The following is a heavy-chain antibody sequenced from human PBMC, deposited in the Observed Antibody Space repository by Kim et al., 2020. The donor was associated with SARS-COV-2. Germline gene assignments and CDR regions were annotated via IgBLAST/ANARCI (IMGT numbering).Heavy chain of an antibody. CDR2: ISGSGGST. CDR1: GFTFSSYA. J-gene: IGHJ6*02. V-gene: IGHV3-23*01. CDR3: AKDRELQQWLVSRYYYGMDV. Sequence: GGSLRLSCAASGFTFSSYAMSWVRQAPGKGLEWVSAISGSGGSTYYADSVKGRFTISRDNSKNTLYLQMNSLRAEDTAVYYCAKDRELQQWLVSRYYYGMDVWGQGTTVAVSS. D-gene: IGHD6-19*01.